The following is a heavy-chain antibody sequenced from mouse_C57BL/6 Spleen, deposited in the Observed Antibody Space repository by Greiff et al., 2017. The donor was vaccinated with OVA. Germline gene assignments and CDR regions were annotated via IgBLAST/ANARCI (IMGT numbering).Heavy chain of an antibody. V-gene: IGHV1-55*01. CDR3: ARSDSSGPPFAY. CDR1: GYTFTSYW. CDR2: IYPGSGST. Sequence: VQLQQPGAELVKPGASVKMSCKASGYTFTSYWITWVKQRPGQGLEWIGDIYPGSGSTNYNEKFKSKATLTVDTSSSTAYMQLSSLTSEDSAVYYCARSDSSGPPFAYWGQGTLVTVSA. J-gene: IGHJ3*01. D-gene: IGHD3-2*02.